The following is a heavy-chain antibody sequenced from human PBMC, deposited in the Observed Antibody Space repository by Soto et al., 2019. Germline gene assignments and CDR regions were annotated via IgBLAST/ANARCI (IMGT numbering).Heavy chain of an antibody. V-gene: IGHV4-31*11. D-gene: IGHD3-3*01. CDR3: ATSTIFGVINDS. J-gene: IGHJ4*02. CDR2: IYYSGSI. Sequence: SETLALTCAVSAGSMRSGGYYWSWIRQHPGKGLEWIGYIYYSGSIYYNPSLKSRVTISVDKSKNQFSLKLSSVTAADTAVYYCATSTIFGVINDSWGQGTLVTVPS. CDR1: AGSMRSGGYY.